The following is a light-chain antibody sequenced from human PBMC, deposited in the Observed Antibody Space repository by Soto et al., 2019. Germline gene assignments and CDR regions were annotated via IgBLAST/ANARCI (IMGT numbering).Light chain of an antibody. CDR1: QTISRS. Sequence: DIRMTQSPSTLSASVGDRVTITCRASQTISRSLAWYQHKPGKAPKLLIFDASTLQTVVPARFSGSGFGTEFTLTITGLQPDDFATYYCQQHNDYTAVTFGQGTKLEIK. CDR3: QQHNDYTAVT. J-gene: IGKJ2*01. V-gene: IGKV1-5*01. CDR2: DAS.